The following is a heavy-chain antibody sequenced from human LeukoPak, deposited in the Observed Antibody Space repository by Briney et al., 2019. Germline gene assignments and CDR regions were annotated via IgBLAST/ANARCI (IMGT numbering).Heavy chain of an antibody. CDR3: ARAPGSHDDY. CDR1: GGSISSYY. CDR2: IYYSGST. D-gene: IGHD1-26*01. V-gene: IGHV4-59*01. Sequence: LETLSLTCTVSGGSISSYYWSWIRQPPGKGLEWIGYIYYSGSTNYNPSLKSRVTISVDTSKNQFSLKLSSVTAADTAVYYCARAPGSHDDYWGQGTLVTVSS. J-gene: IGHJ4*02.